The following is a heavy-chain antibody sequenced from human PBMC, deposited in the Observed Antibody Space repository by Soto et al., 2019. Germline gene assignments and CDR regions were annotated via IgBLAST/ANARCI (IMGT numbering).Heavy chain of an antibody. D-gene: IGHD4-17*01. CDR1: GDSVSSVGFR. J-gene: IGHJ4*02. CDR2: IYHGGST. V-gene: IGHV4-30-2*05. Sequence: PSETLSLTCSVSGDSVSSVGFRWSLLRRPPGKGLGWIGYIYHGGSTSYRPSLESRMHMSLDATRNHYSLRLTSVTAADTAVYYCARTTAVPNTLRSRYFFDYWGQGTLVTVS. CDR3: ARTTAVPNTLRSRYFFDY.